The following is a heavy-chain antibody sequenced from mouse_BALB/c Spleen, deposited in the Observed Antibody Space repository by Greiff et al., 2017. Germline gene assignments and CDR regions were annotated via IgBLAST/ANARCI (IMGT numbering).Heavy chain of an antibody. CDR3: ARAGYYVYYAMDY. V-gene: IGHV5-4*02. J-gene: IGHJ4*01. Sequence: EVKLQESGGGLVKPGGSLKLSCAASGFTFSDYYMYWVRQTPEKRLEWVATISDGGSYTYYPDSVKGRFTISRDNAKNNLYLQMSSLKSEDTAMYYCARAGYYVYYAMDYWGQGTSVTVSS. CDR2: ISDGGSYT. CDR1: GFTFSDYY. D-gene: IGHD2-3*01.